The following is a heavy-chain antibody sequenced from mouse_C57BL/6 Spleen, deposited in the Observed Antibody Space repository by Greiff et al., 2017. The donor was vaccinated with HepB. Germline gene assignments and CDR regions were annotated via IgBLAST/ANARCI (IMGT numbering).Heavy chain of an antibody. J-gene: IGHJ1*03. V-gene: IGHV1-26*01. D-gene: IGHD4-1*01. CDR1: GYTFTDYY. CDR3: ARGWEGWYFDV. CDR2: INPNNGGT. Sequence: EVQLQQSGPELVKPGASVKISCKASGYTFTDYYMNWVKQSHGKSLEWIGDINPNNGGTSYNQKFKGKATLTVDKSSSTAYMELRSLTSEDSAVYYCARGWEGWYFDVWGTGTTVTVSS.